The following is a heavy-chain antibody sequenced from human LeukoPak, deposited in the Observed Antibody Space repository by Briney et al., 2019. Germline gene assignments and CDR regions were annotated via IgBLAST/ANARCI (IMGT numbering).Heavy chain of an antibody. D-gene: IGHD3-22*01. J-gene: IGHJ4*02. CDR2: INPSGGST. V-gene: IGHV1-46*01. CDR1: GYTFTSYY. Sequence: ASVKVSCKASGYTFTSYYMHWVRQAPGQGLEWMGIINPSGGSTSYAQKFQGRVTMTRDMSTSTVYMELSSLKASDTAMYYCARQTYYYDSSGYSYWGQGTLVTVSS. CDR3: ARQTYYYDSSGYSY.